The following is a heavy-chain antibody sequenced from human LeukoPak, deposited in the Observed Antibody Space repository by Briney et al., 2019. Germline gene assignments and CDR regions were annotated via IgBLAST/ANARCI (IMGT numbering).Heavy chain of an antibody. CDR3: AKDRTYYYDSSSFDY. CDR2: IRYDGSNK. V-gene: IGHV3-30*02. J-gene: IGHJ4*02. D-gene: IGHD3-22*01. CDR1: GFTFSSYG. Sequence: PGGSLRLSCAASGFTFSSYGMHWVRQAPGKGLEWVAFIRYDGSNKYYADSVKGRFTISRDNSKNTLYLQMNSLRAEDTAVYYCAKDRTYYYDSSSFDYWGQGTLVTVSS.